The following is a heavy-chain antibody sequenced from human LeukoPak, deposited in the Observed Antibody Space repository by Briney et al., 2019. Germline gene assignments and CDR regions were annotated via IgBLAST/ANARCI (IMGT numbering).Heavy chain of an antibody. V-gene: IGHV3-30*02. CDR2: IRYDGSNK. Sequence: PGGSLRLSCAASGFTFSSYGMHWVRQAPGKGLEWVAFIRYDGSNKYYADSVKGRFTISRDNSKNTLYLQMNSLRAEDTAVYYCAKEGHISSSWTYYYYYYMDVWGKGTTVTVSS. CDR3: AKEGHISSSWTYYYYYYMDV. CDR1: GFTFSSYG. D-gene: IGHD6-13*01. J-gene: IGHJ6*03.